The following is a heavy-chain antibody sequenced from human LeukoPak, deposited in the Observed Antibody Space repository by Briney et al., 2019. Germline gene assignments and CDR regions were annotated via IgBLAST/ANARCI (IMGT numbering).Heavy chain of an antibody. CDR1: GLTFRSYA. Sequence: AGSLRLSYAASGLTFRSYAMNWVGHAPGKWLGWVSSISVRGGATQYADSVKGRFTISRDNSRNTLFLQMNSLRDEDAAIYYCAKGSDCTTDFCGPDYWGQGTLVTVSS. D-gene: IGHD2-8*01. V-gene: IGHV3-23*01. CDR2: ISVRGGAT. CDR3: AKGSDCTTDFCGPDY. J-gene: IGHJ4*02.